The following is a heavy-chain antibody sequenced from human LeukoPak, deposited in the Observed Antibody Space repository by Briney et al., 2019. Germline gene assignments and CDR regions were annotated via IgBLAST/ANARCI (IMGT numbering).Heavy chain of an antibody. D-gene: IGHD6-13*01. CDR3: ARCDGGSSWYPGFDY. V-gene: IGHV1-69*02. CDR1: GGTFSSYT. CDR2: IIPILGIA. Sequence: ASVKVSCKASGGTFSSYTISWVRQAPGQGLEWMGRIIPILGIANYAQKFQGRVTITADKSTSTAYMELSSLRSEDTAVYYCARCDGGSSWYPGFDYRGQGTLVTVSS. J-gene: IGHJ4*02.